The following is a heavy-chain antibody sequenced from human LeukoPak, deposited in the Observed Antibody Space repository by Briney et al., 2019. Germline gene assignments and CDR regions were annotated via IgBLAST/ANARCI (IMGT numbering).Heavy chain of an antibody. CDR1: GFTFSSYS. V-gene: IGHV3-48*01. CDR2: ITSSSAM. Sequence: GGSLRLSCAASGFTFSSYSMNWVRQAPGKGLEWVSYITSSSAMYYADSVKGRFTISRDNAKNSLYLQMNSLRAEDTAVYYCARVWYSAFDYWGQGMLVTVSS. D-gene: IGHD2-21*01. CDR3: ARVWYSAFDY. J-gene: IGHJ4*02.